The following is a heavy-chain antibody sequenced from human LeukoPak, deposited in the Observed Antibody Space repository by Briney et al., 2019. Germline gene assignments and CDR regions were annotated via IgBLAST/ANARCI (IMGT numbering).Heavy chain of an antibody. Sequence: GGSLRLSCTTSGFTFGDYAINWVRQAPGKGLEWVGVIRSKAYGGTAEYAAPVKGRFTISRDDSKSIAYLQMNSLKTEDTAVYYCTRVLGTGWPIDYWGQGTLVTVSS. CDR1: GFTFGDYA. V-gene: IGHV3-49*04. J-gene: IGHJ4*02. CDR2: IRSKAYGGTA. CDR3: TRVLGTGWPIDY. D-gene: IGHD6-19*01.